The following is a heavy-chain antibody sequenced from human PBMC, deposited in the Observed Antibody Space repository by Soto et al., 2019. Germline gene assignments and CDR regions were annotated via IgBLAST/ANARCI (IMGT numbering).Heavy chain of an antibody. CDR3: ARDLELERKDTAMVGY. CDR2: INWNGGST. CDR1: GFTFDDYG. Sequence: EVQLVESGGGVVRPGGSLRLSCAASGFTFDDYGRSWVRQAPGKGLEWVSGINWNGGSTGYADSVKGRFTISRDNAKNSLYLQRNSLRAEDTALYYCARDLELERKDTAMVGYWGQGTLVTVSS. J-gene: IGHJ4*02. V-gene: IGHV3-20*04. D-gene: IGHD5-18*01.